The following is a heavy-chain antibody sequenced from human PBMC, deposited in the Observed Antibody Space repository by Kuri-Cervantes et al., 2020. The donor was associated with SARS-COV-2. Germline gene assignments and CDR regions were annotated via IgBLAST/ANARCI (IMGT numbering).Heavy chain of an antibody. Sequence: SETLSLTCTVSGGSISSYYWSWIRQPPGKGLEWIGYIYYSGSHNYNPSLKSRVTISVDTSKNQFSLKLSSVTAADTAVYYCARGGYGDYLSWGQGTLVTVSS. V-gene: IGHV4-59*01. CDR1: GGSISSYY. CDR3: ARGGYGDYLS. J-gene: IGHJ5*02. CDR2: IYYSGSH. D-gene: IGHD4-17*01.